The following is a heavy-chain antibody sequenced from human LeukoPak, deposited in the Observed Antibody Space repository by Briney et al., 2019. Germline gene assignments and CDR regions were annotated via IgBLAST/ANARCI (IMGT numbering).Heavy chain of an antibody. Sequence: ASVKVSCKASGYTFNSYGISWVRQAPGQGLEWMGWTSGYNGNTKYAQKFQGRVTMTTDTSTTTVYMELRSLRSDDTAVYYCARGMVRGVSHPGYWGQGTLVTVSS. CDR3: ARGMVRGVSHPGY. CDR1: GYTFNSYG. D-gene: IGHD3-10*01. CDR2: TSGYNGNT. V-gene: IGHV1-18*04. J-gene: IGHJ4*02.